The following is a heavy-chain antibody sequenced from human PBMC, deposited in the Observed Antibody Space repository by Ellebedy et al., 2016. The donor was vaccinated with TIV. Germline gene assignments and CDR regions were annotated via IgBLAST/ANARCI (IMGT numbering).Heavy chain of an antibody. CDR2: ISSTSTYI. Sequence: GESLKISCAASGFMFSSYSVNWVRQAPGKGLEWVSSISSTSTYIYYGDSVKGRFTISRDNAKNLLFLQMNSLRAEDTAVYYCASLVRVGASFDGFEIWGQGTMVTVSS. CDR1: GFMFSSYS. CDR3: ASLVRVGASFDGFEI. D-gene: IGHD1-26*01. V-gene: IGHV3-21*06. J-gene: IGHJ3*02.